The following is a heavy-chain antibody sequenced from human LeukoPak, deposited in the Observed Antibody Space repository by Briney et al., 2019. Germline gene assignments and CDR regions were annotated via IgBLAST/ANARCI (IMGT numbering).Heavy chain of an antibody. CDR1: GGSFSGYY. CDR2: INHSGST. V-gene: IGHV4-34*01. D-gene: IGHD3-10*01. J-gene: IGHJ4*02. Sequence: SETLSLTCAVYGGSFSGYYWSWIRQPPGKGLEWIGEINHSGSTNYNPSLKSRVTISVDTSKNQFSLKLSSVAAADTAVYYCARGRKYYYGSGSYYNDYWGQGTLVTVSS. CDR3: ARGRKYYYGSGSYYNDY.